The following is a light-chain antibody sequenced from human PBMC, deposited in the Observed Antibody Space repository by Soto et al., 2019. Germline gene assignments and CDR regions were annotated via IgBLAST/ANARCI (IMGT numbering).Light chain of an antibody. CDR1: QSISSW. CDR3: QQYNSRPVT. Sequence: DIPMTQSPSTLSASVGDRVTITCRASQSISSWLAWYQQKPGKAPKLLIYDASSLESGVPSRFSGSGSGTEFTLTISSLQPDDFATYYCQQYNSRPVTFGQGTKVEIK. J-gene: IGKJ1*01. V-gene: IGKV1-5*01. CDR2: DAS.